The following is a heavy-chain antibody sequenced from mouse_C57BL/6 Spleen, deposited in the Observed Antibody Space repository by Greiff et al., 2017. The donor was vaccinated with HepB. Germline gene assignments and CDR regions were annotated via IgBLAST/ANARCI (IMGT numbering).Heavy chain of an antibody. CDR3: ARPSGSRWYFDV. J-gene: IGHJ1*03. CDR2: ISSGSSTI. Sequence: EVKLVESGGGLVKPGGSLKLSCAASGFTFSDYGMHWVRQAPEKGLEWVAYISSGSSTIYYADTVKGRFTISRDNAKNTLFLQMTSLRSEDTAMYYCARPSGSRWYFDVWGTGTTVTVSS. V-gene: IGHV5-17*01. D-gene: IGHD1-1*01. CDR1: GFTFSDYG.